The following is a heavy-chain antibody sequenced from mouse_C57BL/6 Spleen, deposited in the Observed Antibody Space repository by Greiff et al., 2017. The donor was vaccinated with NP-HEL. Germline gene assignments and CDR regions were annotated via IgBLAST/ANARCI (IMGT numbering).Heavy chain of an antibody. Sequence: EVQLQQSGPELVKPGASVKIPCKASGYTFTDYNMDWVKQSHGKSLEWIGDINPNNGGTIYNQKFKGKATLTVDKSSSTAYMELRSLTSEDTAVYDCARGGYGSSYEAGYFDVWGTGTTVTVSS. D-gene: IGHD1-1*01. CDR2: INPNNGGT. V-gene: IGHV1-18*01. J-gene: IGHJ1*03. CDR1: GYTFTDYN. CDR3: ARGGYGSSYEAGYFDV.